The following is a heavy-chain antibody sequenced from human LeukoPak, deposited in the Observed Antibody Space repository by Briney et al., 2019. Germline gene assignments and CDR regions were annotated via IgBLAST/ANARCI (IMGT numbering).Heavy chain of an antibody. CDR2: ISVYSGNT. J-gene: IGHJ5*02. D-gene: IGHD5-12*01. CDR1: GYTFSAYG. Sequence: ASVKVSCKASGYTFSAYGISWVRQAPGQGLEWMGYISVYSGNTNHAQKLQGRVTMTTDTSTSTAYMELRSLRSDDTAVYYCAKGVRVGYVANWFDPWGQGTLVTVSS. CDR3: AKGVRVGYVANWFDP. V-gene: IGHV1-18*01.